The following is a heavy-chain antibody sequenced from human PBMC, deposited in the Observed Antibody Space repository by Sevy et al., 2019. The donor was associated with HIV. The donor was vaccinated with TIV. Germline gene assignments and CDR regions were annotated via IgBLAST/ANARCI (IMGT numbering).Heavy chain of an antibody. J-gene: IGHJ4*02. CDR2: IKPDGSDK. CDR3: AQETFGRFDS. D-gene: IGHD1-26*01. CDR1: GFSFSAYW. V-gene: IGHV3-7*01. Sequence: GGSLRLSCAASGFSFSAYWMNWVRQAPGKGLEWVANIKPDGSDKHYVDSVEGRFTISRDNAKNSLYLQMNRLRVEDTAMYYCAQETFGRFDSWGQGTLVTVSS.